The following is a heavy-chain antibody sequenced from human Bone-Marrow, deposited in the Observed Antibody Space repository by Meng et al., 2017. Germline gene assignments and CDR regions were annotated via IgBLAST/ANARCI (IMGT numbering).Heavy chain of an antibody. CDR1: GFTFTCCA. V-gene: IGHV3-30*04. CDR3: ARGTTVVTPLGRDLYYFDY. Sequence: GESLKISCAASGFTFTCCALHWVRQAPGKGLEWVTAISYDGSDKYYADSVKGRLTISRDNSKNTVYLQMNSLRAEDTAVYYCARGTTVVTPLGRDLYYFDYWGQGTLVTVSS. J-gene: IGHJ4*02. CDR2: ISYDGSDK. D-gene: IGHD4-23*01.